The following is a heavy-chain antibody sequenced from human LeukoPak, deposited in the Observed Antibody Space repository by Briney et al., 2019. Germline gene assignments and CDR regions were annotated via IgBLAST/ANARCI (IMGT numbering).Heavy chain of an antibody. Sequence: GRSLRLSCAASGFTFSSYGMHWIRQAPDKGLELVAVIWYDGNNKNYADSVKGRFTTSRDNSKNTLYLQMNSLRAEDTAVYYCVKDRFEIWGQGTLVIVSS. CDR3: VKDRFEI. J-gene: IGHJ3*02. V-gene: IGHV3-33*06. CDR2: IWYDGNNK. CDR1: GFTFSSYG.